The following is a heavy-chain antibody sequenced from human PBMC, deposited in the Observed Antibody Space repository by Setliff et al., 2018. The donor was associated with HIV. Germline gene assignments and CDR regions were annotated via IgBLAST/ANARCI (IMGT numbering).Heavy chain of an antibody. J-gene: IGHJ5*02. CDR2: IKQDGSEK. CDR1: GFTLSRYW. D-gene: IGHD4-17*01. V-gene: IGHV3-7*01. Sequence: PGGSLRLSCAASGFTLSRYWMSWVRQAPGKGLEWVANIKQDGSEKYYVDSVRGRFTVSRDNAKNSLYLQMNSLRVEDTAVYYCARWWAYGDYGGFDPWGQGTLVTVSS. CDR3: ARWWAYGDYGGFDP.